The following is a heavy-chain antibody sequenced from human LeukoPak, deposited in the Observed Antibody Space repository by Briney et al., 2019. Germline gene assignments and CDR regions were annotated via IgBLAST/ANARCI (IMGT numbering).Heavy chain of an antibody. CDR1: GLTVSSEY. CDR3: ARLLPASRHYFDY. Sequence: SGGSLRLSCAAYGLTVSSEYLAWVRQAPGKGLEWNSVIYGAGATYYADSVEGRFTISRDTYNNALYLQMNSLRVEDTAVYHCARLLPASRHYFDYWGRGTPVTVSS. CDR2: IYGAGAT. D-gene: IGHD6-6*01. V-gene: IGHV3-53*01. J-gene: IGHJ4*02.